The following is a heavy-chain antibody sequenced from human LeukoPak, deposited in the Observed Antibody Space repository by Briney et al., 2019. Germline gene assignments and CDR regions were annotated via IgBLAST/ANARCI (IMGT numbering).Heavy chain of an antibody. CDR1: GYSFTSYW. CDR3: ARQRAAAGTDYYYGMDV. CDR2: IYPGDSDT. D-gene: IGHD6-13*01. V-gene: IGHV5-51*01. Sequence: GESLKISCKGSGYSFTSYWIGWVRQMPGKGLEWMGIIYPGDSDTRYSPSFQGQVTISADKSISNAYLQWSSLKASDTAMYYCARQRAAAGTDYYYGMDVWGQGTTVTVSS. J-gene: IGHJ6*02.